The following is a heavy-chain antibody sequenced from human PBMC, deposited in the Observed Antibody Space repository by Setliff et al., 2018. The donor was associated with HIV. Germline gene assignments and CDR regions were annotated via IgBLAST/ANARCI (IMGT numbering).Heavy chain of an antibody. J-gene: IGHJ6*03. CDR1: GGTFSSDA. CDR3: ASAGLMIARPFYYYMDV. Sequence: GASVKVSCKASGGTFSSDALSWVRQGPGQGLEWMGGTIPLLGIINYADKFQDRVTITRDESTSTAYMELSSLRSEDTAIYYCASAGLMIARPFYYYMDVWGTGTTVTVSS. D-gene: IGHD3-22*01. V-gene: IGHV1-69*10. CDR2: TIPLLGII.